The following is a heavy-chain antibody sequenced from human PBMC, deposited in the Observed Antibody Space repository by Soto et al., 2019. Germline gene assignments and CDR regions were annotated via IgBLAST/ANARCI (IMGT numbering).Heavy chain of an antibody. CDR1: GFTFSSYG. V-gene: IGHV3-33*01. CDR2: IWYDGSNK. J-gene: IGHJ4*02. CDR3: ARMNCGGDCYPYY. Sequence: QVQLVESGGGVVQPGRSLRLSCAASGFTFSSYGMHWVRQAPGKGLEWVAVIWYDGSNKYYADSVKGRVTISRDNSKNTLYLQMNSLRAEDTAVYYCARMNCGGDCYPYYWGQGTLVTVSS. D-gene: IGHD2-21*02.